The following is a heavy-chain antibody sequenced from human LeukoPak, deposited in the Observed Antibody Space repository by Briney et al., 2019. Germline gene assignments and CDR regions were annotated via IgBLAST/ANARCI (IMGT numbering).Heavy chain of an antibody. CDR2: GNPSGGSR. J-gene: IGHJ4*02. CDR1: GYTFTSYC. CDR3: ARDGRYDSSGHTFDY. V-gene: IGHV1-46*01. Sequence: ASVKVSCKASGYTFTSYCMHWVRQAPGQGLEWMGIGNPSGGSRNYAQKFQGTIPMTRHTSTTTFYMALSLRSEDTAVSYCARDGRYDSSGHTFDYWGQGTLVTVSS. D-gene: IGHD3-22*01.